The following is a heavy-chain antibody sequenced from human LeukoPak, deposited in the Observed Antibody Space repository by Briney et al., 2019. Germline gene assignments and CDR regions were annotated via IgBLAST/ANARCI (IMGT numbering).Heavy chain of an antibody. V-gene: IGHV3-23*01. CDR3: AKDRPAMVEFFDY. CDR1: GVTFSSYA. D-gene: IGHD5-18*01. Sequence: ESLTLSCAASGVTFSSYAMSWIRQAPGKGLEWVSAISGSGGSTYYADSVKGRFTISRDNSKTTLYLQMNSLRAEDTAVYYCAKDRPAMVEFFDYWGQGTLVTVSS. CDR2: ISGSGGST. J-gene: IGHJ4*02.